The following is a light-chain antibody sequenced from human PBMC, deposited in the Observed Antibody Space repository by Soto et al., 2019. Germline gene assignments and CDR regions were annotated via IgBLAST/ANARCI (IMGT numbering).Light chain of an antibody. V-gene: IGLV1-44*01. CDR2: NND. Sequence: QSVLTQPPSASGTPGQRVTISCSGSSSNIGSNTVNWYQQFPGTAPKLLIYNNDQRPSGFPDRFSGSKSGTSASLAISGLRSEDEDDYYCAAWDDRPSGRVFGGGTKLTVL. CDR1: SSNIGSNT. J-gene: IGLJ3*02. CDR3: AAWDDRPSGRV.